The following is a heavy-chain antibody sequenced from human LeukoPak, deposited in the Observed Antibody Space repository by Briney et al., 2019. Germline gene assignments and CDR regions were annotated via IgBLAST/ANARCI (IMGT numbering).Heavy chain of an antibody. V-gene: IGHV1-2*02. CDR2: INPNSGGT. CDR3: AREDIVLMVYASRAAFDI. CDR1: GYTFTGYY. Sequence: ASVKVSCKASGYTFTGYYIHWVRQAPGQGPEWMGWINPNSGGTNYAQKLQGRVTMTRDTSISTAYMELSRLRSDDTAVYYCAREDIVLMVYASRAAFDIWGQGTMVTVSS. J-gene: IGHJ3*02. D-gene: IGHD2-8*01.